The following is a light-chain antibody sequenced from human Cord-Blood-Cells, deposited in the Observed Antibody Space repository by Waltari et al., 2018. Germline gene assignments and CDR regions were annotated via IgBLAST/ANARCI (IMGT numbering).Light chain of an antibody. CDR2: GNS. CDR1: SPNIGAGYT. V-gene: IGLV1-40*01. CDR3: QSYDSSLSGSV. Sequence: QSVLTQPPSVPGAPGQRVTNSCTGSSPNIGAGYTVHWYHQLPGTAPKLLIYGNSNRPSGVPDRFSGSKSGTSASLAITGLQAEDEADYYCQSYDSSLSGSVFGGGTKLTVL. J-gene: IGLJ2*01.